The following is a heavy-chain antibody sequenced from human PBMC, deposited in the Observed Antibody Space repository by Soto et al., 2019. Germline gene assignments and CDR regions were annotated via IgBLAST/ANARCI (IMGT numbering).Heavy chain of an antibody. V-gene: IGHV3-30-3*01. CDR2: ISYDGSNK. CDR1: GFTFSSYA. CDR3: ARVLGGYPNFDY. D-gene: IGHD3-22*01. Sequence: ESGGGVVQPGRSLRLSCAASGFTFSSYALHWVRQAPGKGLEWVAVISYDGSNKFYADSVKGRFTISRDTSKNTLYLQMNSLRAEDTAVYYCARVLGGYPNFDYWGQGTLVTVSS. J-gene: IGHJ4*02.